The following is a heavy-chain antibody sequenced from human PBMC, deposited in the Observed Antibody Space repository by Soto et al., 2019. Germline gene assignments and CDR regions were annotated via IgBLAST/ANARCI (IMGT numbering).Heavy chain of an antibody. CDR2: ISAYNGNT. V-gene: IGHV1-18*01. D-gene: IGHD4-17*01. Sequence: ESSAKVSSRDSCYTFTSYGISCVRQAPGQWLEWMGWISAYNGNTNYAQKLQGRVTMTTDTSTSTAYMELRSLRSDDTTVYYCARVPGGLYGDYDDWFDPWGQGTLVTVSS. CDR1: CYTFTSYG. J-gene: IGHJ5*02. CDR3: ARVPGGLYGDYDDWFDP.